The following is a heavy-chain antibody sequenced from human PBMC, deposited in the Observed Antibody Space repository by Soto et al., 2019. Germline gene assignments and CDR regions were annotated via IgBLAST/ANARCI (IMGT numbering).Heavy chain of an antibody. CDR3: ARGPRSRKAVAGT. CDR2: INHSGST. D-gene: IGHD6-19*01. Sequence: QVQLQQWGAGLLKPSETLSLTCAVYGGSFSGYYWSWIRQPPGKGLGWIGEINHSGSTNYNPSLKSRVTISVDTSKNQFSLKLSSVTAADTAVYYCARGPRSRKAVAGTWGQGTLVTVSS. J-gene: IGHJ5*02. V-gene: IGHV4-34*01. CDR1: GGSFSGYY.